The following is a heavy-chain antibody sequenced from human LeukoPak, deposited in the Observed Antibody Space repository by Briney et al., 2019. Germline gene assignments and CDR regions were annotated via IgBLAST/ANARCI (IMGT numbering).Heavy chain of an antibody. D-gene: IGHD2-2*02. CDR2: ILPIFGTA. V-gene: IGHV1-69*13. CDR1: GGTFSSYA. Sequence: GASVKVSCKASGGTFSSYAISWVRQAPGQGLEWMGGILPIFGTANYAQKFQGRVTITADESTSTAYMELSSLRSEDTAVYYCARSRCSSTSCYNVPVDYWGQGTLVTVSS. CDR3: ARSRCSSTSCYNVPVDY. J-gene: IGHJ4*02.